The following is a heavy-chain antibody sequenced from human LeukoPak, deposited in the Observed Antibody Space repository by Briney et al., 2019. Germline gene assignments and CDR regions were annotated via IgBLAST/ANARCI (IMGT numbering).Heavy chain of an antibody. J-gene: IGHJ4*02. Sequence: GGSLRLSCAASGFTFAGHAMIWVRQAPGGGLEWVSSISGGGGNTYYADSVKGRFTISRDNSKNTLYLQMNSLRAEDTAVYYCARDRGRIMISFGVGNYIDYWGQGILVTVSS. CDR2: ISGGGGNT. V-gene: IGHV3-23*01. D-gene: IGHD3-16*01. CDR1: GFTFAGHA. CDR3: ARDRGRIMISFGVGNYIDY.